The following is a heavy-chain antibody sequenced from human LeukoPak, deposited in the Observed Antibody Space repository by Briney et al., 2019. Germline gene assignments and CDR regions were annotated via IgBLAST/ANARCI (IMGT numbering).Heavy chain of an antibody. CDR2: ISSSSSTI. V-gene: IGHV3-48*01. D-gene: IGHD2-2*01. CDR3: ARETDSTLLDY. Sequence: GGSLRLSCAASGFTFSSYSMNWVRQAPGKGLEWVSYISSSSSTIYYADSVKGRFTISRDNAKNSLYLQMNSLGAEDTAVYYCARETDSTLLDYWGQGILVTVSS. CDR1: GFTFSSYS. J-gene: IGHJ4*02.